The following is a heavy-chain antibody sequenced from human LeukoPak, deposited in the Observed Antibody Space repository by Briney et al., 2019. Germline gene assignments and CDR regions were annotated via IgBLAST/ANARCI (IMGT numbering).Heavy chain of an antibody. J-gene: IGHJ6*02. CDR3: ARSTSSGSYGYYVYPMKV. V-gene: IGHV4-59*08. CDR2: IYSSGDT. CDR1: GDSMRTYY. Sequence: KASETLSLTCTVSGDSMRTYYWTWIRQPPGKGLEWIGNIYSSGDTNYNPTLKSRVTISVDTSNNQFSLQLSSVTAADTAVYFCARSTSSGSYGYYVYPMKVWGQGTTVTVSS. D-gene: IGHD1-26*01.